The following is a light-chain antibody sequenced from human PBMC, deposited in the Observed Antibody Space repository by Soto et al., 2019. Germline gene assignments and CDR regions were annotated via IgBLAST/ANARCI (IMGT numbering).Light chain of an antibody. J-gene: IGKJ4*01. CDR1: QVIGTW. Sequence: DIPMTQSPSSVSASVGDRVTITCRASQVIGTWLAWFQQRPGKAPKLLISAASSLRSGVPTRFSGSGSGTDFSLTICSLQPEDFATYYCHQAFSFPLTFGGGTKVDIK. CDR3: HQAFSFPLT. CDR2: AAS. V-gene: IGKV1-12*01.